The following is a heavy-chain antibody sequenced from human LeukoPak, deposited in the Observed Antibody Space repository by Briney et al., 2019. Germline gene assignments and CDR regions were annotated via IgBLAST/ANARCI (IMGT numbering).Heavy chain of an antibody. CDR1: GGSFSGYY. J-gene: IGHJ4*02. V-gene: IGHV4-34*01. CDR2: INHSGST. CDR3: ARDDAGYGDYGKAGDDFDY. D-gene: IGHD4-17*01. Sequence: SETLSLTCAVYGGSFSGYYWSWIRQPPGKGLEWIGEINHSGSTNYNPSLKSRVTISVDTSKNQFSLKLSSVTAADTAVYYCARDDAGYGDYGKAGDDFDYWGQGTLVTVSS.